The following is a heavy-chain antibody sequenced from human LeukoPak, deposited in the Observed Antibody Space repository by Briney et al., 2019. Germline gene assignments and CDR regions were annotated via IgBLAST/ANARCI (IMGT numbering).Heavy chain of an antibody. CDR2: IYRSGST. J-gene: IGHJ4*02. Sequence: PSETLSLTCAVSGYSISGGYYWGWIRQPPGKGLEWIGSIYRSGSTYYNPSLKSRVTISVDTSKNQFSLKLSSVTAADTAVYYCAGYVVVIDYWGQGTLVTVSS. V-gene: IGHV4-38-2*01. D-gene: IGHD2-21*01. CDR3: AGYVVVIDY. CDR1: GYSISGGYY.